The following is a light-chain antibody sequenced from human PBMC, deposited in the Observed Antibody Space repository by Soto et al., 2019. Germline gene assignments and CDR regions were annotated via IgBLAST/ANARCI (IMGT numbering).Light chain of an antibody. CDR1: QSVNSN. CDR3: QHYNNWPLT. V-gene: IGKV3-15*01. Sequence: EIVLTQSPATLSVSPGERATLSCRASQSVNSNLAWYQQKPGQAPRLLIYSASTRATGIPARFSGSGSGTEFTLTISSLQSEDFAVYYCQHYNNWPLTFVPGAKVDIK. CDR2: SAS. J-gene: IGKJ3*01.